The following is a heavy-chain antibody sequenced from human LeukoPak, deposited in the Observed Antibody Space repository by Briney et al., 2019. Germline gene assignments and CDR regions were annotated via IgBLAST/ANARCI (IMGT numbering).Heavy chain of an antibody. CDR2: INAGNGNT. V-gene: IGHV1-3*01. CDR1: GYTFTSYA. Sequence: GASVKVSCKASGYTFTSYAMHWVRQAPGQRLEWMGWINAGNGNTKYSQEFQGRVTITRDTSASTAYMELRSLRSDDTAVYYCARVPLGYFDYWGQGTLVTVSS. J-gene: IGHJ4*02. CDR3: ARVPLGYFDY.